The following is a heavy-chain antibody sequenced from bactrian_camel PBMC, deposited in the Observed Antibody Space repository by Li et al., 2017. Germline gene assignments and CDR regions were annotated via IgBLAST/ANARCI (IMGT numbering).Heavy chain of an antibody. D-gene: IGHD1*01. Sequence: HVQLVESGGGSVQAGGSLRLSCAASGNMWSLVCMAWFRQAPGKEREAVARIYTGNDMTYYADSVKGRFAISQDHAKNTLYLQMNSLKPEDTAMYYCAADSRWVCYSASWSEYNYWG. CDR1: GNMWSLVC. J-gene: IGHJ4*01. V-gene: IGHV3S54*01. CDR3: AADSRWVCYSASWSEYNY. CDR2: IYTGNDMT.